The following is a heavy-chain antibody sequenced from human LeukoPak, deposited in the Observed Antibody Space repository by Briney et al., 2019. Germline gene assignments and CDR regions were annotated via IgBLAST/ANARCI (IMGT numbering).Heavy chain of an antibody. V-gene: IGHV3-53*01. CDR2: IYSGGST. Sequence: PGGSLRLSCAASGFTVSSNYMSWVRQAPGKGLEWVSVIYSGGSTYYADSVKGRFTISRDNSKNTLYLQMNSLRAEDTAVYYCARDGGSSSWYFDYWGQGTLVTASS. D-gene: IGHD6-13*01. CDR1: GFTVSSNY. CDR3: ARDGGSSSWYFDY. J-gene: IGHJ4*02.